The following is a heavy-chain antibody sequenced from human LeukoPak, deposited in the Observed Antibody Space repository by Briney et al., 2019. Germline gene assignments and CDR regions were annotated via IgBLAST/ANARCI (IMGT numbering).Heavy chain of an antibody. CDR2: IYYSGST. Sequence: SETLSLTCTVSGGSISSYYWSWLRQPPGKGLEWIGYIYYSGSTNYNPSLKIRVTISVDTSKHQFSLKLSSVTAADTAVYYCARGGMAAVFDYWGQGTLVTVSS. CDR1: GGSISSYY. J-gene: IGHJ4*02. V-gene: IGHV4-59*01. CDR3: ARGGMAAVFDY. D-gene: IGHD5-24*01.